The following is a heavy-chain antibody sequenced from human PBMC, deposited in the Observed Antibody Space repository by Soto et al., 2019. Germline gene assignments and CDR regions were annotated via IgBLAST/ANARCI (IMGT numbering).Heavy chain of an antibody. D-gene: IGHD3-10*01. Sequence: QVQLVQSGAEVRKPGASVKVSCKASGYTFTDYFLHWVRQAPGQGLEWMGWINPNSGGTTYAQKFQGRLTMTRDPSITTAYMEVKGLQSDDTAVYYCARVGLLVRGIRVNYFDYWGQGTLVTASS. V-gene: IGHV1-2*02. CDR3: ARVGLLVRGIRVNYFDY. CDR1: GYTFTDYF. CDR2: INPNSGGT. J-gene: IGHJ4*02.